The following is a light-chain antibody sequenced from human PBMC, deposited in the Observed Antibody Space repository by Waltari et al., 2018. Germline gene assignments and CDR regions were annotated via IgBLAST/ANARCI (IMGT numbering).Light chain of an antibody. CDR1: QAIRKD. CDR3: LQDYNYPWT. CDR2: EAS. V-gene: IGKV1-6*01. Sequence: AIQMTQSPSSLSASVGDEVTITCRASQAIRKDLGWYQQKPGEAPKLLIYEASNLQSGVPSRFSGSGSGTDFTLTISSLQPEDFATYYCLQDYNYPWTFGQGTKVEIK. J-gene: IGKJ1*01.